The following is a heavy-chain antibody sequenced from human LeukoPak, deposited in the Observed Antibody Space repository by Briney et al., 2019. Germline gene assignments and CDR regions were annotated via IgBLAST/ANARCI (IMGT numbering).Heavy chain of an antibody. J-gene: IGHJ5*02. CDR1: GGSISSSSYY. D-gene: IGHD2-2*01. CDR3: ARHQLVVPAANNWFDP. Sequence: PSETLSLTCTVSGGSISSSSYYWGWIRQPPGKGLEWIGSIYYSGSTYYNPSLKSRVTISVDTSKNQFSLKLSSVTAADTAVYYCARHQLVVPAANNWFDPWGQGTLVTVSS. V-gene: IGHV4-39*01. CDR2: IYYSGST.